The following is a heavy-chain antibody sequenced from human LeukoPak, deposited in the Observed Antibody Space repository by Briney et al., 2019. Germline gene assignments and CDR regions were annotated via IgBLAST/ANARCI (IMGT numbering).Heavy chain of an antibody. CDR3: ARAWHIVVVTAIRGGMDV. J-gene: IGHJ6*02. CDR1: GFTFSSYG. Sequence: GGSLRLSCAASGFTFSSYGMHWVRQAPGKGLEWVAFIRYDGSNKYYADSVKGRFTISRDNSKNTLYLQMNSLRAEDTAVYYCARAWHIVVVTAIRGGMDVWGQGTTVTVSS. D-gene: IGHD2-21*02. CDR2: IRYDGSNK. V-gene: IGHV3-30*02.